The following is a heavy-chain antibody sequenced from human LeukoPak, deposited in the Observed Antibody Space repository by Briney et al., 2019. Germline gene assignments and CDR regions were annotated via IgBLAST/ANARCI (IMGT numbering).Heavy chain of an antibody. V-gene: IGHV3-30*02. D-gene: IGHD6-6*01. CDR3: AKDRWSSSNCYFDY. CDR2: IRYDGSNK. J-gene: IGHJ4*02. CDR1: GFTFSSYG. Sequence: GGSLRLSCAASGFTFSSYGMHWVRQAPGKGLEWVAFIRYDGSNKYYADSVKGRFTISRDNSKNTLYLQMNSLRAEDTAVYYCAKDRWSSSNCYFDYWGQGTLVTVSS.